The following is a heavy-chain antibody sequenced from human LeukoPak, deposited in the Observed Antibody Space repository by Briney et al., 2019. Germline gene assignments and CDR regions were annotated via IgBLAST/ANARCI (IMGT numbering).Heavy chain of an antibody. J-gene: IGHJ3*02. V-gene: IGHV4-61*02. D-gene: IGHD3-22*01. CDR2: ISSSGGT. CDR1: GDSISSGDYY. CDR3: ARGPYSYDSSGAFDI. Sequence: KPSETLSLTCTVSGDSISSGDYYWSWIRQPAGKGLEWIGRISSSGGTSCNPSLKSRVTISVDTSKNQFSLKLSSVTAADTAVYFCARGPYSYDSSGAFDIWGQGTMVTVSS.